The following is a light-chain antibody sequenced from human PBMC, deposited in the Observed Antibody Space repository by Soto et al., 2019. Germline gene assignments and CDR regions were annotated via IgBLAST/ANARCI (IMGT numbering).Light chain of an antibody. CDR3: QQYSTYWT. Sequence: IQMTHGPSTLSSSVWDTVTMRCRASQTISDWLAWYQQRPGKAPKLLIFKSSSLEVGVPSRFSGSGSGTDFTLTINSLQPDDFATYYCQQYSTYWTFGQGTKVDI. J-gene: IGKJ1*01. V-gene: IGKV1-5*03. CDR1: QTISDW. CDR2: KSS.